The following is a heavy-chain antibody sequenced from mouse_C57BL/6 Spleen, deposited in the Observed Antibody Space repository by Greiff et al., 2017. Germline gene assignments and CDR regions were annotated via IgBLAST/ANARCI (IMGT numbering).Heavy chain of an antibody. D-gene: IGHD1-1*02. Sequence: DVQLQESGPGLVKPSPSLSLTCSVTGYSITSGYYWNWIRQFPGTKLEWVGYIRYDGSNNYNPSLKNQTSITRDTSTNQSFLKLNYLTTEDTANYYCDSGGKDHHGYYFDYWGQGTTVTVSS. CDR2: IRYDGSN. CDR1: GYSITSGYY. J-gene: IGHJ2*01. V-gene: IGHV3-6*01. CDR3: DSGGKDHHGYYFDY.